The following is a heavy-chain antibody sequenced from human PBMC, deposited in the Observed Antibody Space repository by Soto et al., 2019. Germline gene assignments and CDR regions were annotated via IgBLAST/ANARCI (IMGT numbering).Heavy chain of an antibody. J-gene: IGHJ4*02. V-gene: IGHV1-69*01. D-gene: IGHD6-19*01. CDR1: GGTLASYA. CDR3: ARELGEGSGRPGIAVAALGY. CDR2: IIPIFGTA. Sequence: QLQLWQSGAGVKKPGSSLKFSCKASGGTLASYAISWVRQAPGQGLGWMGGIIPIFGTANYAQKFQGRVTITADESTSTAYMELSSLRSEDTAVYYCARELGEGSGRPGIAVAALGYWGQGTLVTVSS.